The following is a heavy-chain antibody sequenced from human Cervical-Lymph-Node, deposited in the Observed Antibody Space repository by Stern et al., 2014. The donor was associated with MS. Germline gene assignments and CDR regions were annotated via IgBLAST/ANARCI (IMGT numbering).Heavy chain of an antibody. CDR1: GGSISSAGFY. CDR3: ARGRGYGGPYGFHI. Sequence: QVQLQESGPGLVKPSQTLSLTCTVSGGSISSAGFYWNWIRQHPGKGLEWIGYIYYSGTTYYNPSLKSRITMSVDTSKPQFSLRLSSVTAADTALYYCARGRGYGGPYGFHIWGQGTMVTVSS. J-gene: IGHJ3*02. CDR2: IYYSGTT. V-gene: IGHV4-31*03. D-gene: IGHD6-25*01.